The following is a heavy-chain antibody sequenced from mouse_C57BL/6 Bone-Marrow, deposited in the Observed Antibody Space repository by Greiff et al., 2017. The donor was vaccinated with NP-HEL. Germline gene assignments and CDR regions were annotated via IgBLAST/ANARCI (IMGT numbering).Heavy chain of an antibody. J-gene: IGHJ2*01. CDR2: INPGSGGT. Sequence: QVHVKQSGAELVRPGTSVKVSCKASGYAFTNYLIEWVKQRPGQGLEWIGVINPGSGGTNYNEKFKGKATLTADKSSSTAYMQLSSLTSEDSAVYFCARAITTVVGGRTYFDYWGQGTTLTVSS. CDR3: ARAITTVVGGRTYFDY. CDR1: GYAFTNYL. D-gene: IGHD1-1*01. V-gene: IGHV1-54*01.